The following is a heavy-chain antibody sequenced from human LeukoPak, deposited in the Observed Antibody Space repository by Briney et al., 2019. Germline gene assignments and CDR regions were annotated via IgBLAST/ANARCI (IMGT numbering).Heavy chain of an antibody. CDR3: ARVRYGNYFDY. CDR2: IKPDGTEK. V-gene: IGHV3-7*04. J-gene: IGHJ4*02. D-gene: IGHD3-16*02. CDR1: GFTFTDSW. Sequence: GGSLRLSCAASGFTFTDSWMSWVRQPPGKGLEWVVNIKPDGTEKYYVDSLKGRFTVSGDNAKNSLYLQMSSLRAEDTAVYYCARVRYGNYFDYWGQGTLVTVSS.